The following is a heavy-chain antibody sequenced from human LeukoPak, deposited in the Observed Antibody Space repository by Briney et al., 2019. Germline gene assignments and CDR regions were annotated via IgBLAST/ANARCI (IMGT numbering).Heavy chain of an antibody. Sequence: PPQRLSPTCAVYGGSFSGFSWAWIRHPPGEGLGSIGEMEHSGSTNYNPALTRRVTISVDTSKTQCSLKLTSVTAADTAVYYCARGVGFVRIDYWGQGTLVTVSP. CDR3: ARGVGFVRIDY. CDR1: GGSFSGFS. J-gene: IGHJ4*02. CDR2: MEHSGST. D-gene: IGHD3-10*01. V-gene: IGHV4-34*01.